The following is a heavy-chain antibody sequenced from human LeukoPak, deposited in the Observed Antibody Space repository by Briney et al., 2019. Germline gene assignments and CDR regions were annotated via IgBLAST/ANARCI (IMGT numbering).Heavy chain of an antibody. Sequence: SQTLSLTCAVSGGSISSGGYSWSWIRQPPGKGLEWIGYIYHSGSTYYNPSLKSRVTISVDRSKNQFSLKLSSVTAADTAVYYCARVGGYVEFDYWGQGTLVTVSS. CDR1: GGSISSGGYS. CDR2: IYHSGST. D-gene: IGHD5-12*01. V-gene: IGHV4-30-2*01. J-gene: IGHJ4*02. CDR3: ARVGGYVEFDY.